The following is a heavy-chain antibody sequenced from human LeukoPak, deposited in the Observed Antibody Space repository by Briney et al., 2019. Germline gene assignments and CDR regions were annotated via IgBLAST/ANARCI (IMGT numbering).Heavy chain of an antibody. CDR2: IYTSGST. Sequence: PSETLSLTCTVSGGSISSYYWSWIRQPAGKGLEWIGRIYTSGSTNYNPSLKSRVTMSVDTSKNQFSLKLSSVTAADTAVYYCARDFTDSGSSLVYYMDVWGKGTTVTVSS. D-gene: IGHD1-26*01. CDR3: ARDFTDSGSSLVYYMDV. V-gene: IGHV4-4*07. CDR1: GGSISSYY. J-gene: IGHJ6*03.